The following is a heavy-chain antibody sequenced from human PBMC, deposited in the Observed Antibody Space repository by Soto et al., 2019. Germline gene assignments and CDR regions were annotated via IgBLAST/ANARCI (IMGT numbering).Heavy chain of an antibody. CDR1: GTSVSNYY. Sequence: PSETLSLTCSVSGTSVSNYYWSWIRQPAGKGLEHIGRIYTSGSTSYNPSLKSRVTMSMDTSQTQIYLNLTSVTAADMAVYYCARGGIQLSYAFDYWGQGIQVTVSS. CDR2: IYTSGST. CDR3: ARGGIQLSYAFDY. V-gene: IGHV4-4*07. D-gene: IGHD5-18*01. J-gene: IGHJ4*02.